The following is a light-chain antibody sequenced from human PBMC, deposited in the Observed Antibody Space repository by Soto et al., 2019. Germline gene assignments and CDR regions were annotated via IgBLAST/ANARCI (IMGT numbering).Light chain of an antibody. J-gene: IGKJ4*01. CDR3: QQYGSSPTT. Sequence: EIVLTQSPGTLSLSPGERATLSCRASQSVSSSYLAWYQQKPGQAPRLLIYGASSRATGIPDRFSGSGSGTDLTLTISRLEPEDFAVSYCQQYGSSPTTFGGGTKVEIK. V-gene: IGKV3-20*01. CDR2: GAS. CDR1: QSVSSSY.